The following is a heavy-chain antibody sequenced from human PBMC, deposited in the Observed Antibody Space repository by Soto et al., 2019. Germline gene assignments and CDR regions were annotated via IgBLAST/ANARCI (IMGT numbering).Heavy chain of an antibody. V-gene: IGHV3-11*01. CDR1: GFTFSDYY. Sequence: SLRLSCAASGFTFSDYYMSWIRQAPGKGLEWVSYISSSGSTIYYADSVKGRFTISRDNAKNSLYLQMNSLRAEDTAVYYCARECNWNDVCGDAFDIWGQGTMVTVSS. D-gene: IGHD1-20*01. J-gene: IGHJ3*02. CDR3: ARECNWNDVCGDAFDI. CDR2: ISSSGSTI.